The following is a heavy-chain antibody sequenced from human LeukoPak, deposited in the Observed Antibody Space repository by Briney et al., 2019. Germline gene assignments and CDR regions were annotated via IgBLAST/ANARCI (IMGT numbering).Heavy chain of an antibody. Sequence: SETLSLTCAVYGGSFGGYYWSWIRQPPGKGLEWIGEINHSGSTNYNPSLKSRVTISVDTSKNQFSLKLSSVTAADTAVYYCARVRGVVVVAATPRWFDPWGQGTLVTVSS. J-gene: IGHJ5*02. CDR2: INHSGST. V-gene: IGHV4-34*01. CDR3: ARVRGVVVVAATPRWFDP. CDR1: GGSFGGYY. D-gene: IGHD2-15*01.